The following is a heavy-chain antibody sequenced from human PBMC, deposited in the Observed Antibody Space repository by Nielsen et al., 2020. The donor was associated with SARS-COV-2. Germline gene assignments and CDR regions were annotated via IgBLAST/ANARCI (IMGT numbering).Heavy chain of an antibody. D-gene: IGHD3-3*01. CDR3: ATSTPLVRSAWFDP. CDR2: FDPEDGET. J-gene: IGHJ5*02. Sequence: ASVKVSCKVSGYTLTELSMHWVRQAPGKGLEWMGGFDPEDGETIYAQKFQGRVTMTEDTSTDKAYMELSSLRSEDTAVYYCATSTPLVRSAWFDPWGQGTLVTVSS. CDR1: GYTLTELS. V-gene: IGHV1-24*01.